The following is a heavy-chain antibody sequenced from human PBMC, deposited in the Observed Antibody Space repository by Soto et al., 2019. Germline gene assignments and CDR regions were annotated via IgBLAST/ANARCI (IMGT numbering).Heavy chain of an antibody. J-gene: IGHJ5*02. V-gene: IGHV6-1*01. CDR1: GDSVSSNSAA. Sequence: PSETLSLTCAISGDSVSSNSAAWNWIRQSPSRSLEWLGRTYYRSKWYNDYAVSVKSRITINPDTSKNQFSLQLNSVTPEDTAVYYCARGAYCSGGSCYWWFDPWGQGTLVTVSS. CDR2: TYYRSKWYN. CDR3: ARGAYCSGGSCYWWFDP. D-gene: IGHD2-15*01.